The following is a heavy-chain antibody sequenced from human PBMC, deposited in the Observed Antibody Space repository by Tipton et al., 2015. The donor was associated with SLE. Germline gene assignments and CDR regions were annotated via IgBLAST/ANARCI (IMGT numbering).Heavy chain of an antibody. CDR2: IKEDGGEK. V-gene: IGHV3-7*01. Sequence: SLRLSCEGSGFALGNYWMMWLRQTPGKGLEWVANIKEDGGEKYYVDSVKGRFIISRDNAKKSLYLQLNSLRAEDTAVYYCAGEPRSLAYWGQGTLVTVSS. CDR3: AGEPRSLAY. J-gene: IGHJ1*01. CDR1: GFALGNYW.